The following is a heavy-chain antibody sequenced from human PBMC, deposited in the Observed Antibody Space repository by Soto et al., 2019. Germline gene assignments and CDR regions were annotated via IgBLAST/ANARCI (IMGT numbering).Heavy chain of an antibody. J-gene: IGHJ4*02. D-gene: IGHD2-15*01. CDR3: ARTIIGYCSGGSCYGNDY. CDR2: IYSGGST. Sequence: GGSLRLSCAASGFTVSSNYMSWVRQAPGKGLEWVSVIYSGGSTYYADSVKGRFTISRDNSKNTLYLQMNSLRAEDTAVYYCARTIIGYCSGGSCYGNDYWGQGTLVTVSS. V-gene: IGHV3-66*01. CDR1: GFTVSSNY.